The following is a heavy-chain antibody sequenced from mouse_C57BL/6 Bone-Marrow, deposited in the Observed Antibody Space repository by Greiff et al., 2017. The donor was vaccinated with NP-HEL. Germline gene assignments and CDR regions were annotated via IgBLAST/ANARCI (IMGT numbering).Heavy chain of an antibody. CDR1: GYAFTNYL. D-gene: IGHD2-5*01. CDR2: INPGSGGT. CDR3: ARSGGYSNFCPWFAY. Sequence: QVQLKESGAELVRPGTSVKVSCKASGYAFTNYLIEWVKQRPGQGLEWIGVINPGSGGTNYNEKFKGKATLTEDKSSSTAYMQLSSLTSEDSAVYFCARSGGYSNFCPWFAYWGQGTLATVSA. V-gene: IGHV1-54*01. J-gene: IGHJ3*01.